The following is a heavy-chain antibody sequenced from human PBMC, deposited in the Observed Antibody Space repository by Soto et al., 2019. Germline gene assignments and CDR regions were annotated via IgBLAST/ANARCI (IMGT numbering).Heavy chain of an antibody. V-gene: IGHV4-39*01. CDR1: GGSISSSSYY. J-gene: IGHJ4*02. D-gene: IGHD3-3*01. CDR3: ASLIWTQFSLH. Sequence: SETLSLTCTISGGSISSSSYYWGWIRQPPGKGLEWIGSIYYSGSTYYNPSLKSRVTISVDTSKNQFSLKLSSVTAADTAVYYCASLIWTQFSLHWGQGTLVTVSS. CDR2: IYYSGST.